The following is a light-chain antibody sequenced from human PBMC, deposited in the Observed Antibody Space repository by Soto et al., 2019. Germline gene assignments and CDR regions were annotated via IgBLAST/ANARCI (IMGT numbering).Light chain of an antibody. CDR1: SSNIGSNT. CDR2: SNN. CDR3: ASCDGSLNAWV. V-gene: IGLV1-44*01. J-gene: IGLJ3*02. Sequence: QSVLTQPPSASGTPGQRVTISCSGSSSNIGSNTVNWYQQLPGTAPKLLIYSNNKRPSEVPDRFSGSKSGTSASLAISGLQSEDEADYYCASCDGSLNAWVFGGGTKLTVL.